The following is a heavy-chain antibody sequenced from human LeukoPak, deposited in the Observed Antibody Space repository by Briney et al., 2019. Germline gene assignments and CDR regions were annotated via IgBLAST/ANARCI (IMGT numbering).Heavy chain of an antibody. CDR2: IYPSGST. D-gene: IGHD2-15*01. J-gene: IGHJ4*02. Sequence: SETLSLTCTVSGGSISSYYWSWIRQPAGKGLEWIGRIYPSGSTNYNPSLKSRVTMSVDTSKDQFSPKLTSVTAADTAVYYCARTSPRAATFDYWGQGTLVTVSS. CDR3: ARTSPRAATFDY. CDR1: GGSISSYY. V-gene: IGHV4-4*07.